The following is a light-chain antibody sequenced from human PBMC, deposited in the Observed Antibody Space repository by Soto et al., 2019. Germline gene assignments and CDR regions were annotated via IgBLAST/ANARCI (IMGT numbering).Light chain of an antibody. CDR1: RSNIGAGYD. J-gene: IGLJ2*01. V-gene: IGLV1-40*01. CDR3: QSYDSSLSGYVV. CDR2: GNS. Sequence: QSVPTQPPSVSGAPGQRVTISCTGSRSNIGAGYDVHWYQQLPGTAPKLLIYGNSNRPSGVPDRFSGSKSGTSASLAITGLQAEDEADYYCQSYDSSLSGYVVFGGGTKLTVL.